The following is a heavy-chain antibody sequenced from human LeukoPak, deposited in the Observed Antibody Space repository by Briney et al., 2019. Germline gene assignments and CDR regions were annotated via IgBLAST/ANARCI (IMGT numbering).Heavy chain of an antibody. CDR3: ARERGNDSSGYYHDAFDI. V-gene: IGHV4-31*03. CDR2: IYYSGST. Sequence: SETLSLTCTVSGGSISSGGYYWSWIRQHPGKGLEWIGYIYYSGSTYYNPSLKSRVTISVDTSKNQFPLKLSSVTAADTAVYYCARERGNDSSGYYHDAFDIWGQGTMVTVSS. J-gene: IGHJ3*02. D-gene: IGHD3-22*01. CDR1: GGSISSGGYY.